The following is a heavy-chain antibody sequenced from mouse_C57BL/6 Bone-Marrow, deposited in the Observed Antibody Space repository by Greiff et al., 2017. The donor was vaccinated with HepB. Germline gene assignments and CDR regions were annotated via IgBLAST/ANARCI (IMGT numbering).Heavy chain of an antibody. Sequence: EVNLVESGGGLVQPGGSMKLSCVASGFTFSNYWMNWVRQSPEKGLELVAQIRLKSDNYATHYAESVKGRFTISRDDSKSSVYLQMNNLTAEDTGIYYCTGRLGAWFAYWGQGTLVTVSA. CDR2: IRLKSDNYAT. CDR3: TGRLGAWFAY. CDR1: GFTFSNYW. V-gene: IGHV6-3*01. D-gene: IGHD2-4*01. J-gene: IGHJ3*01.